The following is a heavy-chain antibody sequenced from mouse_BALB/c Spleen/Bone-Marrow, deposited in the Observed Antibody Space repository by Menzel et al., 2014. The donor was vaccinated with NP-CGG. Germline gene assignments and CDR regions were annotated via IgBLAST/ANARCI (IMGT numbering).Heavy chain of an antibody. CDR1: GFSLTTYG. V-gene: IGHV2-3*01. Sequence: VKVVESGPGLVAPSQSLSITCTVSGFSLTTYGVNWVRQPPGKGLEWLGVIWGDGSTNYHSALISRLSISKDNSKSQVFLKLNSLQTDDTATYYCAKKSYGYNMDHWGQGTSVTVSS. J-gene: IGHJ4*01. D-gene: IGHD2-2*01. CDR2: IWGDGST. CDR3: AKKSYGYNMDH.